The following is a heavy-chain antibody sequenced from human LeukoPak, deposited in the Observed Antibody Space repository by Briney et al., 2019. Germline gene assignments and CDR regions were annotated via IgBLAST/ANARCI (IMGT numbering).Heavy chain of an antibody. V-gene: IGHV3-30*04. J-gene: IGHJ4*02. CDR2: ISYDGSNK. CDR1: GFTFSSYA. D-gene: IGHD6-19*01. CDR3: ARVGSSGWDFDY. Sequence: GRSLRLSCAASGFTFSSYAMHWVRQAPGTGLEWVAVISYDGSNKYHADSVKGRFTISRDNSKNTLYLQMNSLRAEDTAVYYCARVGSSGWDFDYWGQGTLVTVSS.